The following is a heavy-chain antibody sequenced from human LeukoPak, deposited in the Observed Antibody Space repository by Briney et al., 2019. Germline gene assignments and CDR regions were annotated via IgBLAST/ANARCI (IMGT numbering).Heavy chain of an antibody. CDR3: ARFPNTAMVMGLEYYYYGMDV. V-gene: IGHV1-46*01. Sequence: ASVKVSCKASGYTFTSYYIHWVRQAPGQGLEWMGIINPSGGSTSYAQKFQGRVTMTRDTSTSTVYMEPSSLRSEDTAVYYCARFPNTAMVMGLEYYYYGMDVWGQGTTVTVSS. CDR1: GYTFTSYY. J-gene: IGHJ6*02. D-gene: IGHD5-18*01. CDR2: INPSGGST.